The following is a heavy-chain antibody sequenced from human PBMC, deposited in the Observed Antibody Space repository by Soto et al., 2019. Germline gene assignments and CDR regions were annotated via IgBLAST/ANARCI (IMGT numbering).Heavy chain of an antibody. D-gene: IGHD3-10*01. CDR2: IKDDGREK. Sequence: GGSLRLSCAASGFTFSSYWMAGVRQAPGKGLEWLANIKDDGREKYYGDSVKGRFTISRDNTKNSLYLQIISLRAEDTGVYYCTRHPFGNFDHWGQGAQLTVSS. CDR1: GFTFSSYW. CDR3: TRHPFGNFDH. J-gene: IGHJ4*02. V-gene: IGHV3-7*01.